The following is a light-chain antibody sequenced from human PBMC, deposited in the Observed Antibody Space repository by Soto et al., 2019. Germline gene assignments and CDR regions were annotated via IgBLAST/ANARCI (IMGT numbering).Light chain of an antibody. J-gene: IGKJ2*01. Sequence: DIQMPQAPSSLSSSVGDRVTITCRASQSISSYLNWYQQNPGKAPKLLIYAASSLQSGVPSRFSGSGSGTDFTLTIISLQPEDFETYYCQQSYSTPPTFGQGTKLEIK. CDR1: QSISSY. V-gene: IGKV1-39*01. CDR3: QQSYSTPPT. CDR2: AAS.